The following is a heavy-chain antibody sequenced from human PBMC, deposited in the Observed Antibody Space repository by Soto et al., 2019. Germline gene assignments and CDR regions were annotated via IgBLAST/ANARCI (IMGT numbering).Heavy chain of an antibody. CDR1: GFTFSSYA. V-gene: IGHV3-64*01. CDR3: ARNGDSGYGDYAYYYYYMDV. D-gene: IGHD4-17*01. CDR2: ISSNGGST. Sequence: PGGSLRLSCAASGFTFSSYAMHWVRPAPGKGLEYVSAISSNGGSTYYANSVKGRITISRDNSKNKLYLKMGSLRAEDMAVYYCARNGDSGYGDYAYYYYYMDVWGKGTTVTVSS. J-gene: IGHJ6*03.